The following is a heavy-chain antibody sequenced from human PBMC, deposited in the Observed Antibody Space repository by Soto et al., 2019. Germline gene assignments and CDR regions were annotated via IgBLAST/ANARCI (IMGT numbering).Heavy chain of an antibody. CDR2: INMDGTKT. J-gene: IGHJ5*02. V-gene: IGHV3-74*01. D-gene: IGHD3-22*01. Sequence: GGSLRLSCVASEFTFSKYWMHWVRRAPGKGLVWVSRINMDGTKTAYADSVKGRFTVSRDNANNTLYLQMNSLGVEDTAVYYCAXDYYYGSRSSSVNWFDPWGQGTLVTVSS. CDR3: AXDYYYGSRSSSVNWFDP. CDR1: EFTFSKYW.